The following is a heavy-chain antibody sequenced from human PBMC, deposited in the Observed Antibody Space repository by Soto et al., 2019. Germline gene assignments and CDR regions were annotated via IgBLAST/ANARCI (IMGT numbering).Heavy chain of an antibody. J-gene: IGHJ4*02. D-gene: IGHD5-12*01. CDR3: ARDLSRGYNDY. CDR1: GFTCSSYT. CDR2: ISTGSTYI. V-gene: IGHV3-21*02. Sequence: EVQLVESGGGLVKPGGSLRLSCAASGFTCSSYTMSGVRRAPGKGLEWVSSISTGSTYIYYTDSLKGRFTISRDDAKNSLYLQMSSLRAEDTAVYYCARDLSRGYNDYWGQGTLVTVSS.